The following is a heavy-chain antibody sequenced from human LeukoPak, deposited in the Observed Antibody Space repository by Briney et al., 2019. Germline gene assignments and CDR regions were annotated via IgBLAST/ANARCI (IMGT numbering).Heavy chain of an antibody. V-gene: IGHV4-61*02. CDR3: ARAGYAREPNWFDP. Sequence: SETLSLTCTVSGGSISSGSYYWSWIRQPAGKGLEWIGRIYTSGSTNYNPSLKSRVTISVDTSKNQFSLKLSSVTAADTAVYYCARAGYAREPNWFDPWGQGTLVTVSS. CDR1: GGSISSGSYY. CDR2: IYTSGST. D-gene: IGHD2-8*01. J-gene: IGHJ5*02.